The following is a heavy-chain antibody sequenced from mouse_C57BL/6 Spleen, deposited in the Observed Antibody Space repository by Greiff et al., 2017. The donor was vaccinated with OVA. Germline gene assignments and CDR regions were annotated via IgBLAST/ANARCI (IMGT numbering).Heavy chain of an antibody. V-gene: IGHV1-39*01. D-gene: IGHD1-1*01. J-gene: IGHJ2*01. Sequence: EVQLQQSGPELVKPGASVKISKASGYSFTDYNMNWVKQSNGKSLEWIGVINPNYGTTSYNQKFKGKATLTVDQSSSTAYMQLNSLTSEDSAVYYCARRGYGSSWDYWGQGTTLTVSS. CDR3: ARRGYGSSWDY. CDR1: GYSFTDYN. CDR2: INPNYGTT.